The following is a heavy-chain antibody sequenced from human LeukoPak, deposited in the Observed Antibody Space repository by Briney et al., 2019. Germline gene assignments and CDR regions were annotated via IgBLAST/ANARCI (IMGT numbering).Heavy chain of an antibody. CDR3: ARHTGSGSYHPHYFDY. J-gene: IGHJ4*02. CDR2: IYYSGST. D-gene: IGHD3-10*01. CDR1: GGSISIYY. V-gene: IGHV4-59*08. Sequence: SETLSLTCTVSGGSISIYYWSWIRQPPGKGLEWIGYIYYSGSTNYNPSLKSRVTISVDTSKNQFSLKLSSVTAADTAVYYCARHTGSGSYHPHYFDYWGQGTLVTVSS.